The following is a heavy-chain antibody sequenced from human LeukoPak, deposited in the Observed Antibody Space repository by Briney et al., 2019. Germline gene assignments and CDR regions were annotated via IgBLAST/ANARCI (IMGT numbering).Heavy chain of an antibody. J-gene: IGHJ4*02. CDR3: ARNITYYFDSSGYSYFDS. CDR1: GYSISSDND. Sequence: RPSETLSLTCAVSGYSISSDNDGGRTRQPPGKGLEWIGSLYYSGSTSYNPSLKSRVTISVDTSKNHFSLKLRSVTAADTAVYYCARNITYYFDSSGYSYFDSWGQGTLVTVSS. CDR2: LYYSGST. V-gene: IGHV4-38-2*01. D-gene: IGHD3-22*01.